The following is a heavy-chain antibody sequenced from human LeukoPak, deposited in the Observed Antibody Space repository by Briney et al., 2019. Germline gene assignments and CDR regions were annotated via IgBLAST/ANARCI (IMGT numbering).Heavy chain of an antibody. D-gene: IGHD2-15*01. J-gene: IGHJ3*02. Sequence: GRSLRLSCAASGFTFSSYGMHWVRQAPGKGLEWVAVISYDGSNKYYADSVKGRFTISRDNSKNTLYLQMNSLRAEDTAAFYCARETDCSGGRCYRGAFDIWGQGTMVTVSA. CDR3: ARETDCSGGRCYRGAFDI. V-gene: IGHV3-30*03. CDR1: GFTFSSYG. CDR2: ISYDGSNK.